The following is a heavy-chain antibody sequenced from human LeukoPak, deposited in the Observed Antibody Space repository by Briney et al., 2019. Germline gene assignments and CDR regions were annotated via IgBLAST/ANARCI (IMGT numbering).Heavy chain of an antibody. CDR2: ISGSGGST. D-gene: IGHD3-3*02. Sequence: GGSLRLSCAASGFTFSSYVMSWVRQAPGKGLEWVSAISGSGGSTYYADSVKGRFTISRDNSKNTLYLQMNSLRAEDTAVYYCARGHFRDFFDYWGQGTLVTVSS. CDR1: GFTFSSYV. V-gene: IGHV3-23*01. CDR3: ARGHFRDFFDY. J-gene: IGHJ4*02.